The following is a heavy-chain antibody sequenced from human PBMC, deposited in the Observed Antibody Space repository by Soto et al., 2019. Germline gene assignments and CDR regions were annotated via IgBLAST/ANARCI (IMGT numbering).Heavy chain of an antibody. J-gene: IGHJ4*01. CDR1: GYSLSSGSY. CDR3: ARVHVMVVAGSTFDY. Sequence: SETLALTCAVSGYSLSSGSYWGWIRQPPGKGPEWIASIYHGGTTFYNPSLKSRVTLSVDTSKNHYSLKLRSVTAADTAVYYCARVHVMVVAGSTFDYWGPGILVTVSS. D-gene: IGHD6-19*01. V-gene: IGHV4-38-2*01. CDR2: IYHGGTT.